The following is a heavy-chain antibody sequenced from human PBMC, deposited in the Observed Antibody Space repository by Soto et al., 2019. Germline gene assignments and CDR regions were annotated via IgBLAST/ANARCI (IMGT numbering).Heavy chain of an antibody. CDR3: ARDTQFDIVVVPAAPPDDAFDI. V-gene: IGHV3-7*01. Sequence: PGGSLRLSCAASGFTFSSYWMSWVRQAPGKGLEWVANIKQDGSEKYYVDSVKGRFTISRDNAKNSLYLQMNSLRAEDTAVYYCARDTQFDIVVVPAAPPDDAFDIWGQGTMVTVS. J-gene: IGHJ3*02. CDR1: GFTFSSYW. D-gene: IGHD2-2*01. CDR2: IKQDGSEK.